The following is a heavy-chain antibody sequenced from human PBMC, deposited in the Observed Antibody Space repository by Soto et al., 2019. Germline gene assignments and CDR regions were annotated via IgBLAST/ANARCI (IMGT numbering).Heavy chain of an antibody. J-gene: IGHJ6*02. CDR2: IYYSGST. Sequence: PSDTLSPICTAFGGSISSSSYYRGWIRHPPGKGLEWIGSIYYSGSTYYNPSLKSRVTISVDTSKNQFSLKLSSVTAADTAVYYCARHPSYYDILTGSWVYYYGMDVWGQGTTVS. V-gene: IGHV4-39*01. D-gene: IGHD3-9*01. CDR1: GGSISSSSYY. CDR3: ARHPSYYDILTGSWVYYYGMDV.